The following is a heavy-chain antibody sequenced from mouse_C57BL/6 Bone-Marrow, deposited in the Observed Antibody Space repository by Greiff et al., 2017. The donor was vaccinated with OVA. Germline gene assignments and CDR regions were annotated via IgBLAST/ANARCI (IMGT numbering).Heavy chain of an antibody. V-gene: IGHV3-1*01. CDR3: ARGLTGSLWFAY. D-gene: IGHD4-1*01. CDR2: ISYSGST. CDR1: GYSITSGYD. Sequence: EVKLQESGPGMVKPSQSLSLTCTVTGYSITSGYDWHWIRHFPGNKLEWMGYISYSGSTNYNPSLKSRISITHDTSKNHFFLKLNSVTTEDTATYYCARGLTGSLWFAYWGQGTLVTVSA. J-gene: IGHJ3*01.